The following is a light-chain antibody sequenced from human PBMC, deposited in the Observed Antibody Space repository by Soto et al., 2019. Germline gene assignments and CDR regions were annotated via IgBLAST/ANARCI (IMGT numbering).Light chain of an antibody. CDR3: QQRYNWPPT. CDR2: DAS. Sequence: EIVMTQSPATLSVSPGERVTLSCRASQSAISNLAWYQQKPGQTPRLLIYDASTRATDIPARFSGSGSGTDFTLTISSLLSEDFALYYCQQRYNWPPTFGQGTKVDIK. CDR1: QSAISN. J-gene: IGKJ1*01. V-gene: IGKV3-15*01.